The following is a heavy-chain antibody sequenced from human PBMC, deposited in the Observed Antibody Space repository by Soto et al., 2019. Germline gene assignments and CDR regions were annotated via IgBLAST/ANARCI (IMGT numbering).Heavy chain of an antibody. J-gene: IGHJ5*01. V-gene: IGHV4-30-2*01. D-gene: IGHD6-13*01. CDR1: GGSFSSGGYS. Sequence: TLSLTCAVSGGSFSSGGYSWSWIRQPPGKGLEWIGYIYHSGTTYYNPSLKSLVTISLDRSKSQFSLNLSSVTAADTAVYYCPRDRGIDNWLDSWGQGTLVTVSS. CDR2: IYHSGTT. CDR3: PRDRGIDNWLDS.